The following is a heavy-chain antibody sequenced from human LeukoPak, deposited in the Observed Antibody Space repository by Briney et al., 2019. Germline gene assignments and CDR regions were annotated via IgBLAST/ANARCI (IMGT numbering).Heavy chain of an antibody. CDR2: IYHSGNT. V-gene: IGHV4-38-2*01. J-gene: IGHJ6*04. CDR1: GYSISSGYC. D-gene: IGHD3-10*01. Sequence: NASETLSLTCAVSGYSISSGYCWGWIRQPPGKGLEWIGSIYHSGNTYYNPSLESRVTISVDTSKNQFSLRLTSVTAADTAVYFCARIPHTTIRGVTTLYGVDVWGKGTTVTVSS. CDR3: ARIPHTTIRGVTTLYGVDV.